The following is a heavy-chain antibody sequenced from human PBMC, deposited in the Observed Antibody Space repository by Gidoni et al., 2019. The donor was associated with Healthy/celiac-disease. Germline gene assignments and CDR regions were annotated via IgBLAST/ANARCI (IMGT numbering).Heavy chain of an antibody. D-gene: IGHD1-26*01. V-gene: IGHV3-53*04. CDR2: IYSGGST. J-gene: IGHJ4*02. CDR3: ARGYPSSH. Sequence: YMSWVRQAPGKGLEWVSVIYSGGSTYYADSVKGRFTISRHNSKNTLYLQMNSLRAEETAVYYCARGYPSSHWGQGTLVTVPS. CDR1: Y.